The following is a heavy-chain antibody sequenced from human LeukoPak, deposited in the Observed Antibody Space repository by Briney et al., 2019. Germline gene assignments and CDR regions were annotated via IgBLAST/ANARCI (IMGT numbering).Heavy chain of an antibody. V-gene: IGHV3-23*01. CDR3: ARSKGPGTYSFDY. D-gene: IGHD3-10*01. CDR1: GFTFSIYV. Sequence: PGGSLRLSCAASGFTFSIYVMNWVRQAPGKGLEWVSLISGSGDTTYYADSAKGRFTISRDNSKNTLYLQMNSLKAEDTAVYYCARSKGPGTYSFDYWGQGTLVIVSS. J-gene: IGHJ4*02. CDR2: ISGSGDTT.